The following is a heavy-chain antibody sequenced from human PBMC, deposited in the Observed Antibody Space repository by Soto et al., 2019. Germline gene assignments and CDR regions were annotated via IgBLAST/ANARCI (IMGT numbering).Heavy chain of an antibody. CDR3: AKDRLHLGELSLPDY. J-gene: IGHJ4*02. D-gene: IGHD3-16*02. Sequence: EVQLVESGGGLVQPGRSLRLSCAASGFTFDDYAMHWVRQAPGKGLEWVSGISWNSGSIGYADSVKGRFTISRDNAKNSLYLQMNSLRAEDTALYYCAKDRLHLGELSLPDYWGQGTLVTVSS. V-gene: IGHV3-9*01. CDR2: ISWNSGSI. CDR1: GFTFDDYA.